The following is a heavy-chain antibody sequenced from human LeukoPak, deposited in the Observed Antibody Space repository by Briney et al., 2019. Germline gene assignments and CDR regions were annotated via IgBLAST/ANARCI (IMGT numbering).Heavy chain of an antibody. Sequence: ASVKVSCKASGYTFTSYDINWVRQATGQGLEWMGWISAYNGNTNYAQKLQGRVTMTTDTSTSTAYMELRSLRSDDTAVYYCARSTAAYYDSSGYKWFDPWGQGTLVTVSS. CDR1: GYTFTSYD. D-gene: IGHD3-22*01. CDR2: ISAYNGNT. J-gene: IGHJ5*02. V-gene: IGHV1-18*01. CDR3: ARSTAAYYDSSGYKWFDP.